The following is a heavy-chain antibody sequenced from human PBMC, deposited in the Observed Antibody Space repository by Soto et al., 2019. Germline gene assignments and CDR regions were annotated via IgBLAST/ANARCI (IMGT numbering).Heavy chain of an antibody. J-gene: IGHJ6*02. CDR1: GYSFTSYW. D-gene: IGHD6-13*01. CDR2: IYPGDSDT. CDR3: ARLQWYSSSWYQDGMYV. V-gene: IGHV5-51*01. Sequence: PGESLKISCKGSGYSFTSYWIGWVRQMPGKGLEWMGIIYPGDSDTRYSPSFQGQVTISADKSISTAYLQWSSLKASDTAMYYCARLQWYSSSWYQDGMYVLTQRNTVPVS.